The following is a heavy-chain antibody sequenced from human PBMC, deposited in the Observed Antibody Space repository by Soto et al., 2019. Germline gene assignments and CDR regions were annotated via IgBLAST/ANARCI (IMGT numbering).Heavy chain of an antibody. CDR1: GFTFSGSA. J-gene: IGHJ4*02. V-gene: IGHV3-73*01. CDR2: IRSKANSYAT. Sequence: PGGSLRLSCAASGFTFSGSAMHWVRQASGKGLEWVGRIRSKANSYATAYAASVKGRFTISRDDSKNTAYLQMNSLKTEDTAVYYCTSTYYYDSSGYYFFDYWGQGTLVTVSS. D-gene: IGHD3-22*01. CDR3: TSTYYYDSSGYYFFDY.